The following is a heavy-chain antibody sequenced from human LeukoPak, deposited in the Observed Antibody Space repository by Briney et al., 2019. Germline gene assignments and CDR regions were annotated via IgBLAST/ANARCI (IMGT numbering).Heavy chain of an antibody. CDR1: GYTFTGYG. Sequence: GASVKVSCKASGYTFTGYGISWVRQAPGQVLEWMGWISAYNGNTNYAQKLQGRVTMTTDTSTSTAYMELRSLRSDDTAVYYCARVSYYYDSSGYFPPAYWGQGTLVTVSS. V-gene: IGHV1-18*01. CDR2: ISAYNGNT. D-gene: IGHD3-22*01. J-gene: IGHJ4*02. CDR3: ARVSYYYDSSGYFPPAY.